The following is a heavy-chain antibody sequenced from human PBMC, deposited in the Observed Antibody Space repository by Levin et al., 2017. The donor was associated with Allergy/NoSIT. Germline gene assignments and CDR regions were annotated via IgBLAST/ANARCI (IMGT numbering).Heavy chain of an antibody. V-gene: IGHV3-30*03. J-gene: IGHJ5*02. CDR1: GFTFSSHV. CDR3: ARDMSYYGSGSINNWFDP. D-gene: IGHD3-10*01. Sequence: GGSLRLSCVASGFTFSSHVMHWVRQAPGKGLEWVAVIRYDGRKKFADSVKGRFTISRDNSKNTMYLEMNSLRAEDTAVYYCARDMSYYGSGSINNWFDPWGQGTLVTVSS. CDR2: IRYDGRKK.